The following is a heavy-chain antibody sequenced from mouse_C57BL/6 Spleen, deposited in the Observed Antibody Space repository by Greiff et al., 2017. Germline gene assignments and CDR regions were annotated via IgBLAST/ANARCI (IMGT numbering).Heavy chain of an antibody. D-gene: IGHD2-4*01. CDR3: ERGDYGGLFDY. CDR2: IHPNSGST. J-gene: IGHJ2*01. V-gene: IGHV1-64*01. Sequence: QVQLQQPGAELVKPGASVKLSCKASGYTFTSYWMRWVKQRPGQGLEWIGFIHPNSGSTNYNEKFKSKATLTVDKSSCTAYMQLSRQTSEDAAVDSCERGDYGGLFDYWGQGTTLTVSS. CDR1: GYTFTSYW.